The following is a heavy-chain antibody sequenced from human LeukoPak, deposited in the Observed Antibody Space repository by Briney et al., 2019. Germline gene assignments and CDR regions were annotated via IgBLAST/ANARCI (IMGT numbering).Heavy chain of an antibody. Sequence: SETLSLTCTVSGGSISSYYWSWIRQPPGKGLEWIGYIYYSGSTNYNPSLKSRVTIPVDTSKNPFSLKLSSVTAADTAVYYCARGKYYYDSRPTGLGPWGQGTLVTVSS. J-gene: IGHJ4*02. D-gene: IGHD3-22*01. CDR3: ARGKYYYDSRPTGLGP. CDR2: IYYSGST. V-gene: IGHV4-59*01. CDR1: GGSISSYY.